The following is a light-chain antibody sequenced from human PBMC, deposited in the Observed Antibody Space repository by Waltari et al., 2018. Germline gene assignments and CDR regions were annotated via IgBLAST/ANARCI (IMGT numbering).Light chain of an antibody. CDR2: TAS. CDR1: QGISSY. J-gene: IGKJ3*01. V-gene: IGKV1-9*01. CDR3: QQYYSYPFT. Sequence: IQLTQSPSFLSASVGDRVTITCRSSQGISSYLAWYQQKAGKAPKLLIHTASTLQGGVPSRFSGSGSGTDFTLTISSLQPEDFATYYCQQYYSYPFTFGPGTKVDIK.